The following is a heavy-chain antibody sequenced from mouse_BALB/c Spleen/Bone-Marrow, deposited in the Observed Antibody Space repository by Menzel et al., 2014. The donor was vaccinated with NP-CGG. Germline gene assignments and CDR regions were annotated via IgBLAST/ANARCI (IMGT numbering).Heavy chain of an antibody. D-gene: IGHD1-1*02. CDR2: IDPANGNT. V-gene: IGHV14-3*02. J-gene: IGHJ4*01. CDR1: GFNIKDTY. CDR3: ARIKLWSYAMDY. Sequence: VQLQQSGAELVKPGASVKLSCTASGFNIKDTYMHWVKQRPEQGLEWIGRIDPANGNTKYDPKFQGKATITADTSSNTAYLQLSSLTSEDTAVYYCARIKLWSYAMDYWGQGTSVTVFS.